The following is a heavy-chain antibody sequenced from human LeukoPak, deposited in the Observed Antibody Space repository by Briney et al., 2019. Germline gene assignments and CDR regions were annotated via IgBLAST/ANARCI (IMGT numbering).Heavy chain of an antibody. Sequence: GESLKISCKGSGYSFTSYWIGWVRQMPGKGLEWMGIIYPGDSDTRYSPSFQGQVTISSDKSISTAYLQWGSLKASDTAMYYCARHIPGYSRGDAFDIWGQGTLVTVSS. V-gene: IGHV5-51*01. CDR1: GYSFTSYW. CDR3: ARHIPGYSRGDAFDI. D-gene: IGHD6-19*01. CDR2: IYPGDSDT. J-gene: IGHJ3*02.